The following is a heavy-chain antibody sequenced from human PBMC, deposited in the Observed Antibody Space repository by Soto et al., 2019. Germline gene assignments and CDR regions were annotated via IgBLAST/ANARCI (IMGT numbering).Heavy chain of an antibody. V-gene: IGHV1-18*04. CDR1: GYTFTSYG. J-gene: IGHJ5*02. CDR3: ARALLYYYDSSGFLVPSFDP. D-gene: IGHD3-22*01. CDR2: ISAYNGNT. Sequence: PGASVKVSCKASGYTFTSYGISWVRQAPGQGLEWMGWISAYNGNTNYAQKLQGRVTMTTDTSTSTAYMELRSLRSDDTAVYYCARALLYYYDSSGFLVPSFDPWGQGTLVTVSS.